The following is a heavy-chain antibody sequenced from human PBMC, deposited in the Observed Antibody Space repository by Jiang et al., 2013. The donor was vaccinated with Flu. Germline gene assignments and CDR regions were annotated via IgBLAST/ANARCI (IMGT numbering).Heavy chain of an antibody. D-gene: IGHD3-10*01. CDR3: ARYLLPHSYFDF. V-gene: IGHV4-39*01. CDR1: GGSISRSSYY. J-gene: IGHJ4*02. Sequence: GPGLVKPSETLSLTCNVSGGSISRSSYYWGWIRQPPGKGLEWIGNINYRGSIDYNPSLKSRVTISVDTSTNQFSLKVTSVTAADTALYYCARYLLPHSYFDFWGQGTLVTVSS. CDR2: INYRGSI.